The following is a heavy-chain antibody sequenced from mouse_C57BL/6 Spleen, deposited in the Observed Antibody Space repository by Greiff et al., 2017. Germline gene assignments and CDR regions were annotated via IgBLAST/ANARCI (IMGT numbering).Heavy chain of an antibody. CDR2: IYPRSGNT. Sequence: QVQLQQSGAELARPGASVKLSCKASGYTFTSYGISWVKQRTGPGLEWIGEIYPRSGNTYYNEKFKGKATLTADKSSSTAYMELRSLTSEDSAVYFCARRCYGSGAVDYWGQGTSVTVSS. J-gene: IGHJ4*01. CDR1: GYTFTSYG. D-gene: IGHD1-1*01. V-gene: IGHV1-81*01. CDR3: ARRCYGSGAVDY.